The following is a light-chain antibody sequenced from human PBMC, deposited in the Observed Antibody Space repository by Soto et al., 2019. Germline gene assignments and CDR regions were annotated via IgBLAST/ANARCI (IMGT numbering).Light chain of an antibody. CDR3: QQYNTYPYT. CDR2: KAS. CDR1: QSISMW. V-gene: IGKV1-5*03. Sequence: DIQMTQSPSTLSASVGDRVTITCRARQSISMWLAWYQQKPGKAPKVLIYKASSLESGVPSRFSGSGSGTEFTLTISSLQPDDFATYYCQQYNTYPYTFGQGTQLEIK. J-gene: IGKJ2*01.